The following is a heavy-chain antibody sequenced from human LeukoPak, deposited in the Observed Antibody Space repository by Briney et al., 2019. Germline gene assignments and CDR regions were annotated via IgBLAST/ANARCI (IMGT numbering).Heavy chain of an antibody. CDR2: ISSSSSYI. J-gene: IGHJ5*02. D-gene: IGHD6-13*01. CDR3: ARDLSFRSSWYAGVWFDP. V-gene: IGHV3-21*01. Sequence: GGSLRLSCAASGFTFSSYSMNWVRQAPGKGLEWVSSISSSSSYIYYADSVKGRFTISRDNAKNSLYLQMNSLRAEDTAVYYCARDLSFRSSWYAGVWFDPWGQGTLVTVSS. CDR1: GFTFSSYS.